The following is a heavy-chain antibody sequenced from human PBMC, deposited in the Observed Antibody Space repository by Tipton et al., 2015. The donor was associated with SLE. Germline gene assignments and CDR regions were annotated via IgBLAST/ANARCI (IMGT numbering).Heavy chain of an antibody. CDR3: ARDLVLHYYGMDV. V-gene: IGHV4-59*01. CDR1: NGSISNYY. CDR2: IYYSGST. Sequence: TLSLTCIVSNGSISNYYWSWIRQPPGKGLEWIGYIYYSGSTSYNPSLKSRVTTSVDTSKNHFSLKLTSVTAADTAVYYCARDLVLHYYGMDVWGQGTTVTVSS. J-gene: IGHJ6*02.